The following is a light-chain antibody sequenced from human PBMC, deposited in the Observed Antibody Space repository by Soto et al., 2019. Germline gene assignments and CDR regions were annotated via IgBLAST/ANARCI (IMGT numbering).Light chain of an antibody. CDR2: WAS. Sequence: DIVMTQSPDSLAVSLGERATINCKSSQSILYSSNNKNQLAWYQQKPGQPTTLLFYWASTRESGVPDRFSGSETGTEFTLTISSLQAEDVAVYYCQQYNSPPYTFGQGTKLEI. J-gene: IGKJ2*01. CDR1: QSILYSSNNKNQ. CDR3: QQYNSPPYT. V-gene: IGKV4-1*01.